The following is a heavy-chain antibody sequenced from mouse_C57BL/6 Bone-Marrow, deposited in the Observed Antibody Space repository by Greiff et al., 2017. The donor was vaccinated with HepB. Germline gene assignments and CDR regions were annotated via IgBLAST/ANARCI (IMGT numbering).Heavy chain of an antibody. D-gene: IGHD2-3*01. J-gene: IGHJ2*01. CDR1: GFTFSSYG. CDR2: ISSGGSYT. CDR3: ARHVYYDGYYLY. V-gene: IGHV5-6*01. Sequence: EVNLVESGGDLVKPGGSLKLSCAASGFTFSSYGMSWVRQTPDKRLEWVATISSGGSYTYYPDSVKGRFTISRDNAKNTLYLQMSSLKSEDTAMYYCARHVYYDGYYLYWGQGTTLTVSS.